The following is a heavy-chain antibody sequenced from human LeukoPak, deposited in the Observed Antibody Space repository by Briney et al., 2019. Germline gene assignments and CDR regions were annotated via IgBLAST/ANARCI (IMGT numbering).Heavy chain of an antibody. D-gene: IGHD3-9*01. CDR3: ARDSISPIYYYYYYLDF. V-gene: IGHV1-18*01. CDR1: GYTLTSYG. J-gene: IGHJ6*03. CDR2: ISVYNGNT. Sequence: ASVNVSCKASGYTLTSYGISWVRQAPGQGVEWMGWISVYNGNTNYAQKLQGRVTMTTDTYTSTADIELRSLRSDDTDVCYCARDSISPIYYYYYYLDFWGKGTTVAVSS.